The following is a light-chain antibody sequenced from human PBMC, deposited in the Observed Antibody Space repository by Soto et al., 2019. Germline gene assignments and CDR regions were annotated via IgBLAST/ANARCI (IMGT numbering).Light chain of an antibody. CDR1: QHIANY. CDR3: QQRSNGYT. Sequence: EIVLTQSPATLSLSPGQRATLSCRASQHIANYLVWYQQKPGQAPRLLIYDASNRATGIPARFSGSGSGTAFTLTISSLEPEDFAVYYCQQRSNGYTFGQGTKLEIK. V-gene: IGKV3-11*01. J-gene: IGKJ2*01. CDR2: DAS.